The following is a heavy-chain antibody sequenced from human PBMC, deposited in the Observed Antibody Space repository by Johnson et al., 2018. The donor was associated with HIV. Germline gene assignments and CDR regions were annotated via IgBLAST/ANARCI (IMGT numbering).Heavy chain of an antibody. V-gene: IGHV3-74*01. D-gene: IGHD3-22*01. CDR2: INSDGSST. Sequence: VQLVESGGGLVQPGGSLRLSCAASGFTFSSYWMHWVRQAPGTGLVWVSRINSDGSSTSYADSVKGRFTISRDNAKNTLYLQMNSLRAEDTAVYYCARGPMIVVPHDAFDIWGQGTMVT. CDR1: GFTFSSYW. CDR3: ARGPMIVVPHDAFDI. J-gene: IGHJ3*02.